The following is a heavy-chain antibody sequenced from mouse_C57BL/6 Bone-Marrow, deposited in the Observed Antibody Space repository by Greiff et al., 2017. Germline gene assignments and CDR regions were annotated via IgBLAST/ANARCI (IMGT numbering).Heavy chain of an antibody. D-gene: IGHD1-1*01. CDR2: INPNYGTT. CDR1: GYSFTDYN. Sequence: QLQESGPELVKPGASVKISCKASGYSFTDYNMNWVKQSNGKSLEWIGVINPNYGTTSYNQKFKGKATLTVDQSSSTAYMQLNSLTSEDSAVYYSFITTDYAMDYWGQGTSVTVSS. CDR3: FITTDYAMDY. J-gene: IGHJ4*01. V-gene: IGHV1-39*01.